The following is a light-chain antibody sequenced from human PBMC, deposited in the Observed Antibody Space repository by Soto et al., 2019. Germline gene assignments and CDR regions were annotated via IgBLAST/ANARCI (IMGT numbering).Light chain of an antibody. Sequence: LTQPASVSGSPGQSITISCAGTSSDVGGYTYVSWYQQHPGKAPKLMIYDVSNRPSGVSNRFSGSKSGNTASLTISGLRAEDEADYYCTSYTSSSTPYVFGGGTKVTVL. V-gene: IGLV2-14*01. J-gene: IGLJ1*01. CDR1: SSDVGGYTY. CDR3: TSYTSSSTPYV. CDR2: DVS.